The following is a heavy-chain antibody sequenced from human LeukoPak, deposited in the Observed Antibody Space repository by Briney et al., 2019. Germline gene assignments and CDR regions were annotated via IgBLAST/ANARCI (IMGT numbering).Heavy chain of an antibody. CDR3: ARGLRRYYYDSSGTGAFDI. CDR1: GGSFSGYY. CDR2: INHSGSI. J-gene: IGHJ3*02. Sequence: SETLSLTCAVYGGSFSGYYWSWIRQPPGKGLEWIGEINHSGSINYNPSLKSRVTISVDTSKNQFSLKLSSVTAADTAVYYCARGLRRYYYDSSGTGAFDIWGQGTMVTVSS. V-gene: IGHV4-34*01. D-gene: IGHD3-22*01.